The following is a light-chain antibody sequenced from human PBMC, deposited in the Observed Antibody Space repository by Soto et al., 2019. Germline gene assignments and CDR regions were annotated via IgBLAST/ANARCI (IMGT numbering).Light chain of an antibody. V-gene: IGLV1-44*01. J-gene: IGLJ1*01. CDR3: AAWDDSLNGHV. CDR2: NDY. CDR1: SSNIGSNT. Sequence: QSVLTQPPSASGTPGQRVTISCSGSSSNIGSNTVNWYQQLPGTAPKLLIYNDYQRPSGVPDRFSGSKSGTSVSLAISGLESEDEPDYYCAAWDDSLNGHVFGTGTKLTVL.